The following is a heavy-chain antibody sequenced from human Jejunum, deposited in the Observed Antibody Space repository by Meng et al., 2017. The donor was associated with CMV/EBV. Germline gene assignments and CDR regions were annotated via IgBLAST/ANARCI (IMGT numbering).Heavy chain of an antibody. CDR1: GFTFSSHA. CDR3: GRDWSTSGLYGGVLDN. Sequence: SGFTFSSHAMIWVRQAPGKGLAWVSALTGGGSHTYYADSVQGRFTISRDNFKSTLYLEMNSLRGDDTAVYYCGRDWSTSGLYGGVLDNWGQGILVTVSS. CDR2: LTGGGSHT. D-gene: IGHD6-19*01. V-gene: IGHV3-23*01. J-gene: IGHJ4*02.